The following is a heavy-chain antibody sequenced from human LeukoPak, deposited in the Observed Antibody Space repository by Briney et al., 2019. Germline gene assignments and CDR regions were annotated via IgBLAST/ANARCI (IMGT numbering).Heavy chain of an antibody. J-gene: IGHJ4*02. CDR2: VSSTSAAI. Sequence: GGSLRLSCVVSGFTFSDYYMTWIRQTPGKGLEWVSDVSSTSAAIYYADSVKGRFTISRDNANNSLFLQMNSLRAEDTAVYYCARDPSGMEWLFPFDYWGQGTLVTVSS. V-gene: IGHV3-11*04. CDR1: GFTFSDYY. D-gene: IGHD3-3*01. CDR3: ARDPSGMEWLFPFDY.